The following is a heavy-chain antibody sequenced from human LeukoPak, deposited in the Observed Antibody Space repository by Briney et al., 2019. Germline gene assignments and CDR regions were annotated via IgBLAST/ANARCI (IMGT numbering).Heavy chain of an antibody. Sequence: PGGSLRLSCAASGFTFSNAWMSWVRQAPGKGLEGVGCIKSKTDGGTTDYAAPVKGRFTISRDDSKNTLYLQMNSLKTEDTAVYYCTTALWFGELLSGDYWGQGTLVTVSS. J-gene: IGHJ4*02. D-gene: IGHD3-10*01. CDR1: GFTFSNAW. CDR2: IKSKTDGGTT. CDR3: TTALWFGELLSGDY. V-gene: IGHV3-15*01.